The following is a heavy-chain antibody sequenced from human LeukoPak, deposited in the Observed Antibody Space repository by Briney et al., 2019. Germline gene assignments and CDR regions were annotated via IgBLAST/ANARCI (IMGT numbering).Heavy chain of an antibody. J-gene: IGHJ6*03. V-gene: IGHV1-8*03. CDR1: GYTFTSYD. D-gene: IGHD6-6*01. CDR2: MNPNSGNT. Sequence: ASVKVSCKASGYTFTSYDINWVRQATGQGLEWMGWMNPNSGNTGYAQKFQGRVTITRNTSISTAYMELSSLRSEDTAVYYCARGSRGAIAARRYYYMDVWGKGTTVTVSS. CDR3: ARGSRGAIAARRYYYMDV.